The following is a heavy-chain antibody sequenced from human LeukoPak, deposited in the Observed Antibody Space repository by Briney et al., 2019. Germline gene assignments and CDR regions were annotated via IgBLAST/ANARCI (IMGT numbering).Heavy chain of an antibody. CDR3: ARDQIPTFYSSGWFPFDY. CDR1: GYTFSRYY. Sequence: ASVTVSCKASGYTFSRYYIHWVRQAPGQGLEWMGLINPSGGSTTHAQKFQGRVTMTRDTSTSTVYMELSSLRSEDTAVYYCARDQIPTFYSSGWFPFDYWGQGTLVTVSS. D-gene: IGHD6-19*01. CDR2: INPSGGST. J-gene: IGHJ4*02. V-gene: IGHV1-46*01.